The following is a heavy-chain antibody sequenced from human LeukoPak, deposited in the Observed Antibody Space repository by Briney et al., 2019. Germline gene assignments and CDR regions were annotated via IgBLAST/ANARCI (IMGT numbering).Heavy chain of an antibody. Sequence: SETLSLTCTVSGGSISSYYWSWIRQPAGKGLEWIGRIYTSGSTNYNPSLKGRVTMSVDTSKNQFSLKLSSVTAADTAVYYCARVGRSLSGSHYYFDYWGQGTLVTVSS. J-gene: IGHJ4*02. V-gene: IGHV4-4*07. D-gene: IGHD1-26*01. CDR2: IYTSGST. CDR3: ARVGRSLSGSHYYFDY. CDR1: GGSISSYY.